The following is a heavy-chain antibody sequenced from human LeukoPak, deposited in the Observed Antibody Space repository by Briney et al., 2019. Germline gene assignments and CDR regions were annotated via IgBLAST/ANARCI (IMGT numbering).Heavy chain of an antibody. CDR3: ARSPDSDRLDY. V-gene: IGHV4-59*01. Sequence: SETLSLTRTVSGVSISSYYWSWIRQPPGKGLEWIGYIYYSGSTNYNPSLKSRVTISVDTSKNQFSLKLSSVTAADTAVYYCARSPDSDRLDYWGQGTLVTVSS. D-gene: IGHD3-22*01. CDR1: GVSISSYY. CDR2: IYYSGST. J-gene: IGHJ4*02.